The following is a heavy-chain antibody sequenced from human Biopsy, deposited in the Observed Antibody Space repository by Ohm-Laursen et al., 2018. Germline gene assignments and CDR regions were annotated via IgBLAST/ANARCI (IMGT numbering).Heavy chain of an antibody. CDR2: ITWNSGHI. CDR1: DFTFDDYA. CDR3: VKDIRRYFYGMDV. Sequence: SLRLSCAASDFTFDDYAMSWVRQRPGKGLEWVSGITWNSGHIAYADSVKGRFTISRDNAKNVLWLQMNSLRVNDTAMYYCVKDIRRYFYGMDVWGQGTTVTVS. J-gene: IGHJ6*02. V-gene: IGHV3-9*01. D-gene: IGHD3-10*01.